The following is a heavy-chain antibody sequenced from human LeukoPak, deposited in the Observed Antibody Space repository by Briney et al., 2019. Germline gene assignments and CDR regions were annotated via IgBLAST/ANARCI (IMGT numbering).Heavy chain of an antibody. J-gene: IGHJ4*02. CDR1: GYTFTSYY. D-gene: IGHD6-13*01. CDR2: INPTGDTT. CDR3: ARDDSSLSDY. Sequence: ASVKVSCKASGYTFTSYYMHWVRQAPGQGPEWMGLINPTGDTTTFAQKFQGRVTMTRDTSTSTVYMELRSLRSDDTAVYYCARDDSSLSDYWGQGTLVTVSS. V-gene: IGHV1-46*01.